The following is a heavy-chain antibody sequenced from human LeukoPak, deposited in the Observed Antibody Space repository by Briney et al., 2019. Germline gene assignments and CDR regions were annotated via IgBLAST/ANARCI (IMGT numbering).Heavy chain of an antibody. CDR3: ARPQLAGGWSAWYFDL. J-gene: IGHJ2*01. CDR1: GFTFSSYW. Sequence: PGGSLRLSCAASGFTFSSYWMSWVRQAPGKGLEWVANIKQDGSEKYYVDSVKGRFTISRDNAKNSLYLQMNSLRAEDTAVHYCARPQLAGGWSAWYFDLWGRGTLVTVSS. CDR2: IKQDGSEK. D-gene: IGHD7-27*01. V-gene: IGHV3-7*02.